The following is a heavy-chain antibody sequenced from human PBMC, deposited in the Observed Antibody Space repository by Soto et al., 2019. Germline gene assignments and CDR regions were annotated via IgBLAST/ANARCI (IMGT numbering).Heavy chain of an antibody. CDR2: IRNKANSYTT. V-gene: IGHV3-72*01. J-gene: IGHJ4*02. CDR3: ASAWFRELKYLDY. Sequence: EVQLVESGGGLVQPGGSLRLSCAASGFTFSDHYMEWVRQAPGKGLEWVGRIRNKANSYTTEYGASVKGRFTISRDDSTNSLSRQMNSLKTEDTAVYYCASAWFRELKYLDYWGQGTLVTVSS. CDR1: GFTFSDHY. D-gene: IGHD3-10*01.